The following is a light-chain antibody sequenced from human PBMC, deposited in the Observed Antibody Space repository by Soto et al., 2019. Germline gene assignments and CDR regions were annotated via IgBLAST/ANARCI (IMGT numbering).Light chain of an antibody. Sequence: DIQMTQSPSSLSASVGDRVNITCRASQDISDYLVWFQQKPGKVPKSLIYGASSLQSGVPSRFSGSGSGTDFTLTITNLQPEDFATYYCQQYNSYPITFGQGTRLDIK. J-gene: IGKJ5*01. CDR2: GAS. V-gene: IGKV1-16*01. CDR3: QQYNSYPIT. CDR1: QDISDY.